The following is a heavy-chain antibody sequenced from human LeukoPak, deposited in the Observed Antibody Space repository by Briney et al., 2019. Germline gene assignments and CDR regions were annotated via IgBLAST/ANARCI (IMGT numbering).Heavy chain of an antibody. CDR1: GGSFSGYY. D-gene: IGHD4-17*01. CDR3: ARGDYVWAFDI. CDR2: INHSGST. V-gene: IGHV4-34*01. J-gene: IGHJ3*02. Sequence: SETLSLTCAVYGGSFSGYYWGWIRQPPGKGLEWIGEINHSGSTNYNPSLKSRVTISVDTSKNQFSLKLSSVTAADTAVYYCARGDYVWAFDIWGQGTMVTVSS.